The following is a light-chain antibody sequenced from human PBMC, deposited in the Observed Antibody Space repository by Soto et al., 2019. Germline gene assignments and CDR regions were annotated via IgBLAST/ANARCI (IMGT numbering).Light chain of an antibody. Sequence: QSVLTQPRSVSGSPGQSVTISCTGTSSDVGGYNFVSWYQQHPGKAPKLMIYDVSKRPSGVPDRFSGSKSGNMASLTISGLQAEDEADYYCCSYAGSYTLRVFGGGTKVTVL. CDR3: CSYAGSYTLRV. V-gene: IGLV2-11*01. CDR1: SSDVGGYNF. CDR2: DVS. J-gene: IGLJ2*01.